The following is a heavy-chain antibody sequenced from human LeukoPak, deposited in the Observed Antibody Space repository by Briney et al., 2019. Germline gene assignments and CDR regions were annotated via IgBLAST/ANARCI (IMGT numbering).Heavy chain of an antibody. CDR3: ANWIVGAPDYYMDV. D-gene: IGHD1-26*01. Sequence: TLSLTCTVSGGSISSGDYYWSWIRQPPGKGLEWIGYIYYSGSTYYNPSLKSRVTISVDTSKNQFSLKLSSVTAADTAVYYCANWIVGAPDYYMDVWGKGTTFTVSS. J-gene: IGHJ6*03. CDR2: IYYSGST. V-gene: IGHV4-30-4*08. CDR1: GGSISSGDYY.